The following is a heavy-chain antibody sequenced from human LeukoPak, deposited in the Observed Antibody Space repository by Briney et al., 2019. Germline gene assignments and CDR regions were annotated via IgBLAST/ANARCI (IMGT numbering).Heavy chain of an antibody. Sequence: GGSLRLSCAASGFTFSSYGMHWVRQAPGKGLEWVAFIGYDGNNKRYLDSEKGRFIISRDNSNNTLYLQMNSLRAENTAVYYCAKDLGSSWPDSSEYYFDYWGQGTLVTVSS. V-gene: IGHV3-30*02. J-gene: IGHJ4*02. CDR2: IGYDGNNK. CDR1: GFTFSSYG. D-gene: IGHD6-13*01. CDR3: AKDLGSSWPDSSEYYFDY.